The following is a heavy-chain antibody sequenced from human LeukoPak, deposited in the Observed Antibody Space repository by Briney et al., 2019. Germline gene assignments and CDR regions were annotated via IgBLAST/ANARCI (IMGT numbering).Heavy chain of an antibody. J-gene: IGHJ4*02. CDR2: ISGGGSNT. Sequence: PGGSLSLSCAASGFTFRSYAMSWVRQAPGKGLEGVSSISGGGSNTYYADSVKGRFTISRDNSKNTLYLLMNSLRAEDTAVYFCAELSGIRGTHLVISDWGQGTLVTVSS. D-gene: IGHD3-9*01. CDR1: GFTFRSYA. CDR3: AELSGIRGTHLVISD. V-gene: IGHV3-23*01.